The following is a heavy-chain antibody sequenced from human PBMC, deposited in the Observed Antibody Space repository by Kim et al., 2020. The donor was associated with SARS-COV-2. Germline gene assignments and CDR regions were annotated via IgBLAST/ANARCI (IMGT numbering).Heavy chain of an antibody. CDR3: VKDHGNSAYDLDY. CDR1: GFRFNSYG. CDR2: TSEDGSNK. J-gene: IGHJ4*02. D-gene: IGHD6-13*01. Sequence: GGSLRLSCAASGFRFNSYGLHWVRQAPGKGLEWVAVTSEDGSNKYYADSVRGRFTISRDNSKNTLYLQLNSLGTEDTGVYYCVKDHGNSAYDLDYWGRGT. V-gene: IGHV3-30*18.